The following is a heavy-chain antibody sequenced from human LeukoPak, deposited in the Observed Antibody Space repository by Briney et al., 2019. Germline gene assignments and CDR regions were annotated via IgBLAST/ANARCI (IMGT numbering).Heavy chain of an antibody. CDR1: GYTFTSYD. CDR3: ARAREGYYYYYMDV. D-gene: IGHD1-26*01. CDR2: MNPNSGIT. V-gene: IGHV1-8*03. J-gene: IGHJ6*03. Sequence: ASVKVSCKASGYTFTSYDINWVRQATGQGLEWMGWMNPNSGITGYAQKFQGRVTITRNTSISTAYMELSSLRSEDTAVYYCARAREGYYYYYMDVWGKGTTVTVFS.